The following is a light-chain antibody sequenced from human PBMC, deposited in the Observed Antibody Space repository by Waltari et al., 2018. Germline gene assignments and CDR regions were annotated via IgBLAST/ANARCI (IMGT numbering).Light chain of an antibody. J-gene: IGKJ1*01. V-gene: IGKV3-20*01. CDR3: QQYRSSPWT. Sequence: EIVLTQSPGTLSLSPGERVTLSCRASQSVSSSYLAWYQQKPGQAPRVLIHGASNRATGIPDRFSGSGSGTDFTLTISRLVPEDFAVYYCQQYRSSPWTFGQGTKVEIK. CDR2: GAS. CDR1: QSVSSSY.